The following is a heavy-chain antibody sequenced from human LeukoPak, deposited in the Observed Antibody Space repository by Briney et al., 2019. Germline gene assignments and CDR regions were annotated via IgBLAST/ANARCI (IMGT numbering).Heavy chain of an antibody. V-gene: IGHV3-7*01. J-gene: IGHJ4*02. CDR1: GFRLSTYW. CDR3: ARDPESSSFVL. CDR2: IDQGGSMR. Sequence: GGSLRLSCAVSGFRLSTYWMRCVRPTPERGLGFVANIDQGGSMRNYIYSLKGRCTISRANTKKSLYLEINTLRAGDTAVYHGARDPESSSFVLRGRGALGTVSS. D-gene: IGHD6-6*01.